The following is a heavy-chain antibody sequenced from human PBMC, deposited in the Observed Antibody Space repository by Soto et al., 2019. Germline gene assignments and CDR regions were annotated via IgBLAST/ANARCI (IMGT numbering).Heavy chain of an antibody. CDR2: IKEDGSQK. D-gene: IGHD2-2*01. CDR3: ARVPDR. Sequence: GGSLRLSCAASGFTFSDYWMSWARQTPGKGLEWVANIKEDGSQKYYADSVKGRFTISRDNAKNLLFLEMKYLSAADTAVYYCARVPDRWGQGTLVTVSS. J-gene: IGHJ5*02. CDR1: GFTFSDYW. V-gene: IGHV3-7*03.